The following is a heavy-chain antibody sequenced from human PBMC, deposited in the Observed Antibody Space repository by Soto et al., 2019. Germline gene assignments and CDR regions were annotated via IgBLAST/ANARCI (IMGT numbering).Heavy chain of an antibody. CDR3: ARIKLVDFFFINVDVYDMDV. CDR2: ISSDSRYI. J-gene: IGHJ6*02. D-gene: IGHD2-15*01. CDR1: GFTLSNYA. V-gene: IGHV3-48*02. Sequence: EVQLVESGGGLEQPGGSLRLSCAASGFTLSNYAVNWVRQAPGKGLEWVSYISSDSRYIYHGDSVKGRFTISRDNARNSVYLQMNSLRDEDTAVYYCARIKLVDFFFINVDVYDMDVWGQGTPVTVSS.